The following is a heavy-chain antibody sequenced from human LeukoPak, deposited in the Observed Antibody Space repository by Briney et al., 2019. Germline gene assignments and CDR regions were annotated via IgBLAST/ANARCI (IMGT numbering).Heavy chain of an antibody. Sequence: ASVTVSCKASGYTFTSYDINWMRQATGQGLEWMGWMSPNSGNTGYAQKFQGRVTMTRNTSISTDYMELSSLRSEDTAVYYCARGRSCTNGVCYGDFDSWGQGTLVTVSS. CDR3: ARGRSCTNGVCYGDFDS. J-gene: IGHJ4*02. D-gene: IGHD2-8*01. CDR1: GYTFTSYD. V-gene: IGHV1-8*01. CDR2: MSPNSGNT.